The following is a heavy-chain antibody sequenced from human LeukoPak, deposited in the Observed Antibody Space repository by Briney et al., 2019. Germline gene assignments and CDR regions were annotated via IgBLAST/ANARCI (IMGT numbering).Heavy chain of an antibody. CDR3: ASGLPRDN. CDR1: GFTFSSYW. Sequence: GGSLRLSCGASGFTFSSYWMHWVRQTPGKGLVWVSRISSDGSITSYADSVQGRFTISRDNAKNTLYLLMNSLRAEDTAVYYCASGLPRDNWGQGTLVTVSS. V-gene: IGHV3-74*01. CDR2: ISSDGSIT. D-gene: IGHD3/OR15-3a*01. J-gene: IGHJ4*02.